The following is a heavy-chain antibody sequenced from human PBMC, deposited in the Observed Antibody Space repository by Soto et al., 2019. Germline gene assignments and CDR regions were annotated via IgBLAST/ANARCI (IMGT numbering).Heavy chain of an antibody. CDR1: GGSINSGDYY. D-gene: IGHD5-12*01. Sequence: PSKTLSLTCTVSGGSINSGDYYWTWVRQPPGKGLEWIGYIYYDGNSQHNPSLKSRVTMSIDTSKNQFPLNLSSVTAADTAVYYCARDRRWLPRGPNNWLDLWGQGTQVTVSS. CDR3: ARDRRWLPRGPNNWLDL. V-gene: IGHV4-30-4*01. J-gene: IGHJ5*02. CDR2: IYYDGNS.